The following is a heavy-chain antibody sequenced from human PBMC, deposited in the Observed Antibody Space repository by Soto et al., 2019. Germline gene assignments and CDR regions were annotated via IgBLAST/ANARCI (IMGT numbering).Heavy chain of an antibody. D-gene: IGHD3-10*01. J-gene: IGHJ6*03. CDR1: GGKFNTYV. Sequence: QAQLVQSGAEVKKPGSSVKVSCKSSGGKFNTYVFTWVRQAPGQGLEWMGGNITVFRTTMYAQDFEDRVTITADESTSTVFMEVSSLRSEDTAIYYCARGDSRGYYMDVWGQGTTVTVSS. CDR3: ARGDSRGYYMDV. CDR2: NITVFRTT. V-gene: IGHV1-69*12.